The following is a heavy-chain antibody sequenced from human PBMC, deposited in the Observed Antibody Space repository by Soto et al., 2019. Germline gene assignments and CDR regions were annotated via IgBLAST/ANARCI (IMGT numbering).Heavy chain of an antibody. J-gene: IGHJ4*02. CDR2: VYYTGST. CDR3: ARGRTVRNYADNSSDYFYFFDY. D-gene: IGHD3-22*01. CDR1: GDSISTFY. V-gene: IGHV4-59*01. Sequence: PSEALSLTSTVSGDSISTFYWGWMRQSPGKELEWIGYVYYTGSTNYNPSLKSRVTISVDRSKNQFSLKLTSANAADTAVYYCARGRTVRNYADNSSDYFYFFDYWGQGTQVTVS.